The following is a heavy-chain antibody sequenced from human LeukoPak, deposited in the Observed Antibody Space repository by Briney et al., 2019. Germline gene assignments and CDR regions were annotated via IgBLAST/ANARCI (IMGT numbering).Heavy chain of an antibody. CDR1: GFTFSSYW. CDR2: ISYDGSNK. D-gene: IGHD6-6*01. Sequence: PGGSLRLSCAASGFTFSSYWMHWVRQAPGKGLEWVAVISYDGSNKYYADSVKGRFTISRDNSKNTLYLQMNSLRAEDTAVYYCAKSSSPDILDYWGQGTLVTVSS. J-gene: IGHJ4*02. CDR3: AKSSSPDILDY. V-gene: IGHV3-30*18.